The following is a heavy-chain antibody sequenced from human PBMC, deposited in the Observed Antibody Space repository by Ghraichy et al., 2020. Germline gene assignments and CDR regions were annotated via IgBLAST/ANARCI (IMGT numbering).Heavy chain of an antibody. CDR1: GFTFTDAW. Sequence: GGSLRLSCAASGFTFTDAWMSWVRQAPGKGLEWVARIKSKAYGGTTDYAAPVQGRFTISRDDSDWTLYLQMNSLKTEDTAFYYCTTLSTTATHGGDYWGQGALCTVSS. D-gene: IGHD4-17*01. CDR3: TTLSTTATHGGDY. V-gene: IGHV3-15*01. J-gene: IGHJ4*02. CDR2: IKSKAYGGTT.